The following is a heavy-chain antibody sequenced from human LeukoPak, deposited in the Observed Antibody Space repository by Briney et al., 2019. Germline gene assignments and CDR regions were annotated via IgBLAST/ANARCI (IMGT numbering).Heavy chain of an antibody. CDR1: GFTFSNYA. CDR3: ARRGIIVGADDY. V-gene: IGHV3-64*01. CDR2: ISSNGGST. D-gene: IGHD1-26*01. J-gene: IGHJ4*02. Sequence: GGSLRLSCAASGFTFSNYAMHWVRQAPGKGLEYVSAISSNGGSTFYASSVKGRFTISRDNSKNTLYLQMGSLRAEDMAVYYCARRGIIVGADDYWGQGTLVTVSS.